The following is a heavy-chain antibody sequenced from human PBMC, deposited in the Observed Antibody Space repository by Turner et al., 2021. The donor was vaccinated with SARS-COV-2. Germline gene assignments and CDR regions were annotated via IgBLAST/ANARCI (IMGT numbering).Heavy chain of an antibody. Sequence: QVQLQESGPGLVQPSQTLSLTCTVSGCSISSGAYYWSWIRQHPGKGLEWIGYIDYSGSTYYNPSLKSRVTISVDTSKNQFSLKLSSVTAADTAVYYCARAGTDWLQYYYFDYWGQGTLVTVSS. CDR2: IDYSGST. D-gene: IGHD3-9*01. CDR1: GCSISSGAYY. J-gene: IGHJ4*02. V-gene: IGHV4-31*03. CDR3: ARAGTDWLQYYYFDY.